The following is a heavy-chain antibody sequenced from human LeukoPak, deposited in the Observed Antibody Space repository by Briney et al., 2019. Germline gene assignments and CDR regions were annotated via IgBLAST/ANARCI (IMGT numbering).Heavy chain of an antibody. Sequence: GGSLRLSCAASGFTFSSYAMSWVRQAPGKGLDWVSAISGSGGSTYYADSVKGRFTISRDNSKNTLYLQMNGLRAEDTAVYYCAKEWGPENVAAAVYWGQGTLVTVSS. CDR1: GFTFSSYA. CDR2: ISGSGGST. J-gene: IGHJ4*02. D-gene: IGHD6-13*01. V-gene: IGHV3-23*01. CDR3: AKEWGPENVAAAVY.